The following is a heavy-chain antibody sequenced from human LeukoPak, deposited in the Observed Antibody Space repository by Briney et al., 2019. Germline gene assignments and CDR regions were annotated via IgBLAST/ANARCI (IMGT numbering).Heavy chain of an antibody. Sequence: GASVKVSCKASGYTFTSYYMHWVRQAPGQGLEWMGIINPSGGSTSYAQKFQGRVTMTRDTSTSTVYMELSSLRSEDTAVYYCARDLWFGEDLGAFDIWGQGTMVTVSS. CDR1: GYTFTSYY. D-gene: IGHD3-10*01. J-gene: IGHJ3*02. CDR2: INPSGGST. CDR3: ARDLWFGEDLGAFDI. V-gene: IGHV1-46*01.